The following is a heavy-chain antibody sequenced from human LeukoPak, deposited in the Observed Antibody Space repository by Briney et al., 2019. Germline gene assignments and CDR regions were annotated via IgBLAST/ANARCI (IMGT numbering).Heavy chain of an antibody. CDR3: AKRRYDSSGXXDS. Sequence: GGSLRLSCAASGFTVSDYSMSWVRQAPGKGLEWVSAISGSGSYTDYADSVKGRFTISKDNSKNTLYMRMSSLRAEDTAVYYCAKRRYDSSGXXDSXXXGTXVTVSS. D-gene: IGHD3-22*01. V-gene: IGHV3-23*01. CDR2: ISGSGSYT. J-gene: IGHJ4*02. CDR1: GFTVSDYS.